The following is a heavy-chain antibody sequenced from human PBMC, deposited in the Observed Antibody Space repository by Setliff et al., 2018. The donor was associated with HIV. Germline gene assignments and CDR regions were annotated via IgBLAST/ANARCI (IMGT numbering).Heavy chain of an antibody. V-gene: IGHV4-59*04. CDR3: ARHSGAPYSSSSGLFDY. CDR2: IYYSGST. Sequence: SETLSLTCTVSGGSISSHYWSWIRQPPGKGLEWIGYIYYSGSTYYNPSLKSRVTMSVDTSKNQFSLRLSSVTAADTAVYYCARHSGAPYSSSSGLFDYWGQGTLVTVSS. J-gene: IGHJ4*02. D-gene: IGHD6-6*01. CDR1: GGSISSHY.